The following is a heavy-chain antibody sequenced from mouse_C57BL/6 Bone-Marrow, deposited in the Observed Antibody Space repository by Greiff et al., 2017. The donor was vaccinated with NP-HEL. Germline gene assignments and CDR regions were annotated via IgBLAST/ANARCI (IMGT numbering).Heavy chain of an antibody. Sequence: DVQLQESGPELVKPGASVKIPCKASGYTFTDYNMDWVKQSHGKSLEWIGDINPNNGGTIYNQKFKGKATLTVDKSSSTAYMELRSLTSEDTAVYYCARSGHYGYWYFDVWGTGTTVTVSS. CDR2: INPNNGGT. CDR3: ARSGHYGYWYFDV. J-gene: IGHJ1*03. CDR1: GYTFTDYN. D-gene: IGHD1-1*01. V-gene: IGHV1-18*01.